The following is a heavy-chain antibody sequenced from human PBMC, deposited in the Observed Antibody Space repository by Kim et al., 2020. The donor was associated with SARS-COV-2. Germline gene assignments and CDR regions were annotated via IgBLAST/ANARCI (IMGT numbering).Heavy chain of an antibody. V-gene: IGHV3-15*01. J-gene: IGHJ4*02. D-gene: IGHD6-19*01. Sequence: GGSLRLSCAASGFTFSNAWMTWVRQAPGKGLEWVGRIKSKSDAGTTDYAAPVKGRFTISRDDSKNTVDLQMNSLKTEDTAVYYCTADIPGRGSSAWSIPYWGQGTLVTVSS. CDR3: TADIPGRGSSAWSIPY. CDR1: GFTFSNAW. CDR2: IKSKSDAGTT.